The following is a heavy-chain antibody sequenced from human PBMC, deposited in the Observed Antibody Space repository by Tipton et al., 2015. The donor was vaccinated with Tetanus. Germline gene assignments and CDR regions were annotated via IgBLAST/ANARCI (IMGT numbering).Heavy chain of an antibody. V-gene: IGHV4-34*01. D-gene: IGHD7-27*01. J-gene: IGHJ5*02. Sequence: TLSLTCAVYGGSFSGYYWSWIRQPPGKGLEWIGEINHSGSTNYNPSLKSRVTISVDTSKNQFSLKLSSVTAADTAVYYCAGSRKLGHNWFDPWGQGTLVTVSS. CDR3: AGSRKLGHNWFDP. CDR2: INHSGST. CDR1: GGSFSGYY.